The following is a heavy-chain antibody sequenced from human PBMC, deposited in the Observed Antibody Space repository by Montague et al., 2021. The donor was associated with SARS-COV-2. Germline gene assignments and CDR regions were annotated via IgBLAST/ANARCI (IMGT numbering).Heavy chain of an antibody. V-gene: IGHV4-34*01. CDR3: ARGRPVEGSIRHFEAVSSGVLDL. CDR2: VNHSGTT. J-gene: IGHJ4*03. CDR1: RGSVKSYY. Sequence: SETLSLTCTVYRGSVKSYYWTWIRQAPGKGLAWICEVNHSGTTSYNPSLTSRITMSIDASKRQFSLRLNSVSAADTAVYFCARGRPVEGSIRHFEAVSSGVLDLWGPGSLVIVS. D-gene: IGHD2-8*01.